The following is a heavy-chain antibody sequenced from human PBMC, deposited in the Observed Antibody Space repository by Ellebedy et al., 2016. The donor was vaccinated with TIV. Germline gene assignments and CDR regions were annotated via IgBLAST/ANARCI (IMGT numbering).Heavy chain of an antibody. V-gene: IGHV3-11*01. CDR2: LSGGGSTV. D-gene: IGHD3-10*01. Sequence: PGGSLRLCCTRSGVTFSQCLMTWIRRALGKGLECISYLSGGGSTVYDADSVKVRFPMSRDNAKNSVFLQMNSLRADDTAVYFCARVQRRITMLRGVFYMDVWGKGTTVTVSS. J-gene: IGHJ6*03. CDR3: ARVQRRITMLRGVFYMDV. CDR1: GVTFSQCL.